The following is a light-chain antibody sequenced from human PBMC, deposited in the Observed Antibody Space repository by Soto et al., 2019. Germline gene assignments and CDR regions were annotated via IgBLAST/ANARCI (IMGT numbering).Light chain of an antibody. Sequence: EIVLTQSPGTLSLSPGERATLSCRASQSVSSSFLAWYQQKPGQAPRLLIYGATSRATGFPDRFSGSGSGTAFTLTISRLEPEDFAVYYCQLYDNSPWTFAQGTKVEIK. J-gene: IGKJ1*01. CDR1: QSVSSSF. CDR3: QLYDNSPWT. V-gene: IGKV3-20*01. CDR2: GAT.